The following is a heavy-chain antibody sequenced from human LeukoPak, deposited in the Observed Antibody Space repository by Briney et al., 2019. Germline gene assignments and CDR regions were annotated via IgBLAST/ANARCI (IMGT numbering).Heavy chain of an antibody. V-gene: IGHV3-74*01. Sequence: PGGSLRLSCAASGFTFSSYWMHWVRHAPGKGLVWVSRINTDGSSTTYADSVKGRFTISRDNAKNTLYLQMNSLRAEDTAVYYCSRSEWELLGDYWGQGILVTVSS. CDR1: GFTFSSYW. D-gene: IGHD1-26*01. CDR2: INTDGSST. CDR3: SRSEWELLGDY. J-gene: IGHJ4*02.